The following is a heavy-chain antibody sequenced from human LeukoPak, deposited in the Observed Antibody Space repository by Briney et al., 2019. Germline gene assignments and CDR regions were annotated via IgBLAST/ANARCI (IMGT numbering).Heavy chain of an antibody. J-gene: IGHJ5*02. CDR2: IDPSDSYT. V-gene: IGHV5-10-1*01. Sequence: GESLKISCKGPGYSFTSYWISWVRQMPGKGLEWMGGIDPSDSYTNYSPSFQGHVTISADKSISTAYLQWSSLKASDTAMYYCARHGDFTAMITWGQGTLVTVSS. CDR1: GYSFTSYW. CDR3: ARHGDFTAMIT. D-gene: IGHD5-18*01.